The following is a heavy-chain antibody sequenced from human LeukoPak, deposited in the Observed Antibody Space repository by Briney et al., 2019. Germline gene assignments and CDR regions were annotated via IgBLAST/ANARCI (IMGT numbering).Heavy chain of an antibody. CDR3: ATVNYGGNHFDY. D-gene: IGHD4-23*01. V-gene: IGHV1-24*01. J-gene: IGHJ4*02. Sequence: GASVKVSCKVSGYTLIELSMHWMRQAPGKGLEWMGGFDPEDGETIYAQKFQGRVTMTEDTSTDTAYMELSSLRSEDTAVYYCATVNYGGNHFDYWGQGTLVTVSS. CDR2: FDPEDGET. CDR1: GYTLIELS.